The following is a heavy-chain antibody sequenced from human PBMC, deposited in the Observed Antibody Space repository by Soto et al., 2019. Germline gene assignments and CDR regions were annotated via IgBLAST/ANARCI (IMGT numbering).Heavy chain of an antibody. Sequence: QVQLVQSGAEMKKPGASVKVSCKASGYTFSSYSIHWVRQAPGQGLEWMGIINPSGGGTTYAQKFHGGLTXTXYTSTSTVYMELSSLRSEDTTVYYCAREPARGYVDYWGQGTLVTVSS. CDR2: INPSGGGT. J-gene: IGHJ4*02. V-gene: IGHV1-46*03. CDR1: GYTFSSYS. CDR3: AREPARGYVDY.